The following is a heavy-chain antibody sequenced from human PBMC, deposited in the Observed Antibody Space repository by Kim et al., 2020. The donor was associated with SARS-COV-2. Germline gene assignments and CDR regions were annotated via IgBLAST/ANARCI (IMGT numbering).Heavy chain of an antibody. Sequence: GRFTISRDNSKNTLYLQMNSLRAEDTAVYYCAKDPHLDTSDWYVVWYFDYWGQGTLVTVSS. D-gene: IGHD6-19*01. J-gene: IGHJ4*02. CDR3: AKDPHLDTSDWYVVWYFDY. V-gene: IGHV3-23*01.